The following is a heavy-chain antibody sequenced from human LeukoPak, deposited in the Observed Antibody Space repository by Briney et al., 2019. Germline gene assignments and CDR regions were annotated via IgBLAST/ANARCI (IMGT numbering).Heavy chain of an antibody. J-gene: IGHJ4*02. CDR3: ARSGRDIVVVPAALYAREGYCDY. D-gene: IGHD2-2*01. CDR1: GGSFSGYY. CDR2: INHSGST. V-gene: IGHV4-34*01. Sequence: PSETLSLTCAVYGGSFSGYYWSWIRQPPGKGLEWIGEINHSGSTNYNPSLKSRVTISVDTSKNQFSLKLSSVTAADTAVYHCARSGRDIVVVPAALYAREGYCDYWVQGTLVTVSS.